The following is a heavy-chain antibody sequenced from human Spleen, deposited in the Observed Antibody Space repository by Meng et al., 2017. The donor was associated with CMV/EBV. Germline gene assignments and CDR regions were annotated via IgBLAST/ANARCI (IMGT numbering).Heavy chain of an antibody. J-gene: IGHJ4*02. Sequence: GESLKISCAASGFTFSSYGMHWVRQAPGKGLEWVALIRYDGSNKYYADSVKGRFTISRDNSKNTLFLQMNSLRAEDTAVYYCAKVSRRFGEFYPDDYWGQGTVVTVSS. CDR1: GFTFSSYG. V-gene: IGHV3-30*02. D-gene: IGHD3-10*01. CDR2: IRYDGSNK. CDR3: AKVSRRFGEFYPDDY.